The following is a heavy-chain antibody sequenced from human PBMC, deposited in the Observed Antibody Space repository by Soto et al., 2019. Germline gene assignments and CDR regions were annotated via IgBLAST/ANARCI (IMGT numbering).Heavy chain of an antibody. CDR1: GYTFTGYY. CDR2: INPNSGGT. V-gene: IGHV1-2*04. J-gene: IGHJ5*02. CDR3: ARGSYSSGWYWRNWFDP. Sequence: ASVKVSCKASGYTFTGYYMHWVRQALGQGLEWMGWINPNSGGTNYAQKFQGWVTMTRDTSISTAYMGLSRLRSDDTAVYYCARGSYSSGWYWRNWFDPWGQGTLVTVSS. D-gene: IGHD6-19*01.